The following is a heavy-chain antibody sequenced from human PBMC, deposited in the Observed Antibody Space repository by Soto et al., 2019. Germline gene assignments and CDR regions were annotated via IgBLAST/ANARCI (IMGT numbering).Heavy chain of an antibody. CDR1: GFTFRSYA. Sequence: EVQLLESGGGLVQPGGSLRLSCAASGFTFRSYAMSWVRQAPEKGLEWVSAISGSGGSTYYADSVKGRFTISRDNSKNTLYLQMNSLRAEDTGVYYCAKAGYSSSWNRNFDYWGQGTLVTVSS. CDR2: ISGSGGST. D-gene: IGHD6-13*01. J-gene: IGHJ4*02. V-gene: IGHV3-23*01. CDR3: AKAGYSSSWNRNFDY.